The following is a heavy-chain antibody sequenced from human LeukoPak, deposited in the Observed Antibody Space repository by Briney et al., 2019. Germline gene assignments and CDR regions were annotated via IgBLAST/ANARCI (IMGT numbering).Heavy chain of an antibody. D-gene: IGHD1-26*01. CDR3: ARSVGIVGAGGAFDI. Sequence: SQTLSLTCTVSGGSISSGSYYWNWIRQPAGKGLEWIGRIYTSGSTKYSPSLKSRVTISVDTSKNQFSLKLSSVTAADTAVYYCARSVGIVGAGGAFDIWGQGTMVTVSS. CDR2: IYTSGST. V-gene: IGHV4-61*02. J-gene: IGHJ3*02. CDR1: GGSISSGSYY.